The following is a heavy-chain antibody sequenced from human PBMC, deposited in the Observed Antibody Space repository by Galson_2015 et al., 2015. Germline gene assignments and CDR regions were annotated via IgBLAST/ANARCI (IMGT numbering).Heavy chain of an antibody. CDR2: ISSGGFTI. D-gene: IGHD2-2*01. CDR3: ASNLVVPDGMLDHYYYMDV. CDR1: GLIFSNYE. V-gene: IGHV3-48*03. J-gene: IGHJ6*03. Sequence: SLRLSCAASGLIFSNYEMHWVRQAPGKGLEWLSYISSGGFTIYYADSARGRFTISRDNNKNSLYLQMNSLRAEDTAVYYCASNLVVPDGMLDHYYYMDVWGKGTTVTVSS.